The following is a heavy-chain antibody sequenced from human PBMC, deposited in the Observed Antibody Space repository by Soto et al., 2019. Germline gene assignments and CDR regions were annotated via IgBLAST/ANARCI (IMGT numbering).Heavy chain of an antibody. J-gene: IGHJ6*02. CDR2: INPNSGAT. D-gene: IGHD6-13*01. CDR1: GYTFTSYY. CDR3: AREITSSWMDV. Sequence: ASVKVSCKASGYTFTSYYMHWVRQAPGQGLEWMGIINPNSGATNYAQRFQAWVTMTRDTSISTAYMELSRLTFDDTAVYYCAREITSSWMDVWGQGTTVTVSS. V-gene: IGHV1-2*04.